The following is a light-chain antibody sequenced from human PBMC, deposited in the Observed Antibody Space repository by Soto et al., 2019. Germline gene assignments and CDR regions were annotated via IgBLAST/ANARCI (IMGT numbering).Light chain of an antibody. CDR1: SSDVGTYNF. CDR2: EVS. J-gene: IGLJ3*02. Sequence: QSALTQPASVSGSPGQSITISCTGTSSDVGTYNFVSWYQQHPGKAPKLMIYEVSQRPSGVSNRFSGSKSGNTASLTISGLQAEDEADYYCYSYAGRSTWVFGGGTKVTV. CDR3: YSYAGRSTWV. V-gene: IGLV2-23*02.